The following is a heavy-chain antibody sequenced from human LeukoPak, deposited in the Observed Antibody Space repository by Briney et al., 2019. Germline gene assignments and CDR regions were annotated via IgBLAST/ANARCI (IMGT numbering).Heavy chain of an antibody. CDR3: AIGGGSSAPSPFDY. V-gene: IGHV3-74*01. Sequence: GGSLRLSCAASGFTFSNYWMHWVRQAPGKGLVWVSRINSDGSSTSYADSVEGRFTISRDNAKNTLYLQMNSLRAGDTAVYYCAIGGGSSAPSPFDYWGQGTLVTVSS. D-gene: IGHD6-6*01. CDR2: INSDGSST. CDR1: GFTFSNYW. J-gene: IGHJ4*02.